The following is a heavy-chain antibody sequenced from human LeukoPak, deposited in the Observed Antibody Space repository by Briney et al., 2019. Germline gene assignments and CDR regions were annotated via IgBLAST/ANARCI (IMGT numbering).Heavy chain of an antibody. Sequence: SETLSLTCTVSGGSISSSSYYWGWIRQPPGKGLEWIGSIYYSGSTYYNPSLKSRVTISVDTSKNQFSLKLSSVTAADTAVYFCARTHCEGDCFSAIRYWGQGTPVTVSS. D-gene: IGHD2-21*02. CDR2: IYYSGST. J-gene: IGHJ4*02. CDR1: GGSISSSSYY. CDR3: ARTHCEGDCFSAIRY. V-gene: IGHV4-39*07.